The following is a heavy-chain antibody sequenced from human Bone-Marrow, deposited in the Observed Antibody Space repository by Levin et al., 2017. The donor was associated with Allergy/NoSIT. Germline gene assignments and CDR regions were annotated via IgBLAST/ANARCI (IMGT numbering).Heavy chain of an antibody. Sequence: LSLTCATSGFTFHDHAMHWVRQAPGKGLEWVSGISWNSGAIGYADSVKGRFTISRDTAKKSLYLQMNTLRPADTALYYCAKGIAASGPDDAFDIWGQGTMVTVSS. CDR2: ISWNSGAI. CDR1: GFTFHDHA. D-gene: IGHD6-13*01. CDR3: AKGIAASGPDDAFDI. V-gene: IGHV3-9*01. J-gene: IGHJ3*02.